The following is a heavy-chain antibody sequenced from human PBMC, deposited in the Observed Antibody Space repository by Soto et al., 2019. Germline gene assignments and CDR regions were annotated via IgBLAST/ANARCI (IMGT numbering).Heavy chain of an antibody. D-gene: IGHD2-21*01. CDR1: GGSISSYY. Sequence: PSETLSLTCTVSGGSISSYYWSWIRQPPGKGLEWIGYIYYSGSTNYNPSLKSRVTISVDASKNQFSLKLSSVTAADTAVYYCARDQAYCGGDFAGEGNYYYYYMDVWGKGTTVTVSS. CDR2: IYYSGST. J-gene: IGHJ6*03. CDR3: ARDQAYCGGDFAGEGNYYYYYMDV. V-gene: IGHV4-59*01.